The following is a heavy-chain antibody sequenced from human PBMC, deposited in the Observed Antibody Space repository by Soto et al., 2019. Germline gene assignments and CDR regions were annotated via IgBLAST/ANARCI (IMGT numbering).Heavy chain of an antibody. Sequence: PSETLSLTCTVSGGSISSYYWSWIRQPAGKGLEWIGRIYTSGSTNYNPSLKSRVTMSVDTSKNQFSLKLSSVTAADTAVYYCAGGDPLGYYYGMDVWGQGTTVTVSS. J-gene: IGHJ6*02. D-gene: IGHD3-16*01. V-gene: IGHV4-4*07. CDR2: IYTSGST. CDR1: GGSISSYY. CDR3: AGGDPLGYYYGMDV.